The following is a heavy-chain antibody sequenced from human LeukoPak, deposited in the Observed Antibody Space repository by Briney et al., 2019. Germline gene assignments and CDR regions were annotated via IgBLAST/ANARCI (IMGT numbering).Heavy chain of an antibody. D-gene: IGHD6-13*01. J-gene: IGHJ4*02. CDR3: ARGGGSPPSY. CDR2: IYGSGSI. V-gene: IGHV4-61*02. Sequence: TLSLICSGPGGSIRSGKFDWGWIRQRAGKGLEGIERIYGSGSISYNPCLESRVTISVDRSRNQVSLNQNSVSAGDTGVYYCARGGGSPPSYSGQGTLVTVSS. CDR1: GGSIRSGKFD.